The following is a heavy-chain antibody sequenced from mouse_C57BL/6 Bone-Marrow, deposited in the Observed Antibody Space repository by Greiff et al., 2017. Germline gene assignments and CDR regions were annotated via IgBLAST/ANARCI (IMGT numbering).Heavy chain of an antibody. CDR3: ARSEYDYDPRAMDY. CDR2: INPNNGGT. D-gene: IGHD2-4*01. CDR1: GYTFTDYN. J-gene: IGHJ4*01. V-gene: IGHV1-18*01. Sequence: VQLQQSGPELVKPGASVKIPCKASGYTFTDYNMDWVKQSPGKSLEWIGDINPNNGGTIYNQKFKGKATLTVDKSSSTAYMELRSLTSEDTAVYYCARSEYDYDPRAMDYWGQGTSVTVSS.